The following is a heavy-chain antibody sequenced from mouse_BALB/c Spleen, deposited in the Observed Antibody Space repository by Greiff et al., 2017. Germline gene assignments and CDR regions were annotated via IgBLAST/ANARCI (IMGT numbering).Heavy chain of an antibody. D-gene: IGHD2-4*01. CDR1: GFTFSSYT. CDR3: ARVITRSLYFDY. Sequence: EVKLQESGGGLVQPGGSLKLSCAASGFTFSSYTMSWVRQTPEKRLEWVAYISNGGGSTYYPDTVKGRFTISRDNAKNTLYLQMSSLKSEDTAMYYCARVITRSLYFDYWGQGTTLTVSS. CDR2: ISNGGGST. J-gene: IGHJ2*01. V-gene: IGHV5-12-2*01.